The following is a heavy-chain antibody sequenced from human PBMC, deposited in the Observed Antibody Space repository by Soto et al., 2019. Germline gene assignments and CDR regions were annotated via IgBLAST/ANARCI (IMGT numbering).Heavy chain of an antibody. CDR2: ISGSGGST. D-gene: IGHD4-17*01. J-gene: IGHJ4*02. V-gene: IGHV3-23*01. CDR1: GFTFSSYA. CDR3: AKDASSFTISDYGDYVAIAGYYFDY. Sequence: EVQLLESGGGLVQPGGSLRLSCAASGFTFSSYAMSWVRQAPGKGLEWVSAISGSGGSTYYADSVKGRFTISRDNSKNTLYLQMNSLRAEDTAVYYCAKDASSFTISDYGDYVAIAGYYFDYWGQGTLVTVSS.